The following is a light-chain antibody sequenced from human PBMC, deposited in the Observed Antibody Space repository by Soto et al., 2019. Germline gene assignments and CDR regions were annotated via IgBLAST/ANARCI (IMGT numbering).Light chain of an antibody. J-gene: IGKJ1*01. Sequence: DIPLTQSPSFLSASVGDRVTITCRASQGISSYLAWYQQKPEKAPKLLIYAASTLQSGVPSRFSGSGSGTEFTLTISSLQPEDFATYYCQQLNSYSWTFGQGTKVEIK. CDR3: QQLNSYSWT. V-gene: IGKV1-9*01. CDR2: AAS. CDR1: QGISSY.